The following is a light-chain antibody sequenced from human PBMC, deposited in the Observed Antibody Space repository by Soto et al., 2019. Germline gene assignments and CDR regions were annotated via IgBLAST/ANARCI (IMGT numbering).Light chain of an antibody. CDR3: QQYGDSPTWT. Sequence: ELVLTQSPGTLSLAPGETATLSCRAVQSVHRSYLAWYQQKPGQAPRLLIYGASSRATGIPDRFSGSGSGTDFTLTISRLEPEDFAVYYCQQYGDSPTWTFGQGTKVDIK. CDR1: QSVHRSY. CDR2: GAS. J-gene: IGKJ1*01. V-gene: IGKV3-20*01.